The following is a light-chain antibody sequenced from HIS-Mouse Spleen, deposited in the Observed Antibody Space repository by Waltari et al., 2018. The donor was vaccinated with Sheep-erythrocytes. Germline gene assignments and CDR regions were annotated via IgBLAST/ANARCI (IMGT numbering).Light chain of an antibody. J-gene: IGLJ1*01. CDR1: SSDVGGYTH. Sequence: QSALTQPRPVSGSPGQSVTISCTGTSSDVGGYTHVSWYQQHPGKAPKLMIYDVSKRPSGVPDRFSGSKSGNTASLTISGLQAEDEADYYCCSYAGSYNHVFATGTKVTVL. V-gene: IGLV2-11*01. CDR2: DVS. CDR3: CSYAGSYNHV.